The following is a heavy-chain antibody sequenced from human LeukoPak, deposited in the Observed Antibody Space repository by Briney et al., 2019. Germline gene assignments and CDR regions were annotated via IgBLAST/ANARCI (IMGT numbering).Heavy chain of an antibody. D-gene: IGHD4-17*01. CDR3: ARGEEMTTVTTYAFDI. V-gene: IGHV1-18*04. CDR2: ISAYNGNT. Sequence: ASVKVSCKASGYTFTSYYMHWVRQAPGQGLEWMGWISAYNGNTNYAQKLQGRVTMTTDTSTSTAYMELRSLRSDDTAVYYCARGEEMTTVTTYAFDIWGQGTMVTVSS. J-gene: IGHJ3*02. CDR1: GYTFTSYY.